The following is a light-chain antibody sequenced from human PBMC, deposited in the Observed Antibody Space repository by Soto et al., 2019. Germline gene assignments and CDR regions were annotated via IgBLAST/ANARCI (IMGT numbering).Light chain of an antibody. CDR2: TAG. CDR3: SAWDNSLNGYG. CDR1: SSNIGSNT. V-gene: IGLV1-44*01. J-gene: IGLJ1*01. Sequence: QSVLTQPLSVSESPGQRVTISCSGGSSNIGSNTVAWYQHLPGTAPPRLIFTAGQRPSGVPGRFSGSKSGTSASLAISGLQSEDEGDYYCSAWDNSLNGYGFGPGTKLTVL.